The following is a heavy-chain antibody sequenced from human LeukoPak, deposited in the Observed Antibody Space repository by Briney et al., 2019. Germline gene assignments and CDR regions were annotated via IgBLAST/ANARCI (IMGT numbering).Heavy chain of an antibody. Sequence: SETLSLTCTVSGGSISSSSYYWSWIRQPPGKGLEWIGEINHSGSTNYNPSLKSRVTISVDTSKNQFSLKLSSVTAADTAVYYCARLPTVTTFHYYYYYMDVWGKGTTVTISS. V-gene: IGHV4-39*07. J-gene: IGHJ6*03. CDR2: INHSGST. CDR1: GGSISSSSYY. D-gene: IGHD4-11*01. CDR3: ARLPTVTTFHYYYYYMDV.